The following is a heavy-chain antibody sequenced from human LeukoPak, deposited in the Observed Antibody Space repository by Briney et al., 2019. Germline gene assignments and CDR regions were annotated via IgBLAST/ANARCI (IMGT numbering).Heavy chain of an antibody. V-gene: IGHV3-30-3*01. J-gene: IGHJ6*02. Sequence: PGGSLRHSCAASGFTFSSYAMHWVHQAPGYGLEWVAVISYDGSNKYYADSVKGRFTISRDNSKNTLYLQMNSLRAEDTAVYYCARAGRSGYYYYYYGMDVCGQGTTVTVSS. CDR3: ARAGRSGYYYYYYGMDV. CDR1: GFTFSSYA. CDR2: ISYDGSNK. D-gene: IGHD3-22*01.